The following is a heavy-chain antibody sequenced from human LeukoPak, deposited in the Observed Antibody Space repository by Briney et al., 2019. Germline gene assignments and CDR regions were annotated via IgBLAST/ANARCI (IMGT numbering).Heavy chain of an antibody. V-gene: IGHV3-23*01. D-gene: IGHD6-19*01. CDR1: GLTLSNSA. Sequence: PGGSLTLSCAASGLTLSNSAMSWVRQGPGKALEWVSGISGSGGDTYYADSVKGRFTTSRDNSMNTLYVHMNSLRAEDTAVYLCAKAAVAGLFYYYGMDVWGQGTTVTVSS. CDR2: ISGSGGDT. J-gene: IGHJ6*02. CDR3: AKAAVAGLFYYYGMDV.